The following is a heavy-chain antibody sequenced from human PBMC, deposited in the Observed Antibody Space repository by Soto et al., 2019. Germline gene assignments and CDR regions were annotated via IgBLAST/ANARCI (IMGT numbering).Heavy chain of an antibody. D-gene: IGHD5-12*01. CDR1: GGSISSSSYY. J-gene: IGHJ6*02. CDR2: IYYSGIT. CDR3: ARGRSRWLQNTGGGYCYYYGMDV. Sequence: SETLSLTCTVSGGSISSSSYYWGWIRQPPGKGLEWIGSIYYSGITYYNPSLKSRVTISVDTSKNQFSLKLSSVTAAEPAVYYCARGRSRWLQNTGGGYCYYYGMDVWGQGTTVTVSS. V-gene: IGHV4-39*07.